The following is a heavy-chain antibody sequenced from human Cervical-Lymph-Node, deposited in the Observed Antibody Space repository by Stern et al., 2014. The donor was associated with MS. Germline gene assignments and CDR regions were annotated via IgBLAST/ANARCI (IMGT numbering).Heavy chain of an antibody. Sequence: QVQLQESGPGLVKPSETLSLTCTVSGGSISSYYWSWIRQPPGKGLEWIGYIYYSGSTNYNPSLKSRVTISVDTSKNQFSLKLSSVTAADTAVYYCARATDLWGQGTLVTVSS. J-gene: IGHJ5*02. CDR1: GGSISSYY. CDR2: IYYSGST. V-gene: IGHV4-59*01. CDR3: ARATDL.